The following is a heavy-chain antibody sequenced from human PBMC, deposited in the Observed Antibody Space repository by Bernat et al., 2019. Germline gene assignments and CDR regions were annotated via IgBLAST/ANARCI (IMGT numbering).Heavy chain of an antibody. CDR3: AREAVAGTGVDY. D-gene: IGHD6-19*01. CDR2: IIPILGIA. J-gene: IGHJ4*02. V-gene: IGHV1-69*02. CDR1: GGTFSSYT. Sequence: QVQLVQSGAEVKKPGSSVKVSCKASGGTFSSYTISWVRQAPGQGLEWMGRIIPILGIANYAQKFQGRVTLTADKSTSTAYMELSSLRSEDTALYYCAREAVAGTGVDYWGQGTLVTVSS.